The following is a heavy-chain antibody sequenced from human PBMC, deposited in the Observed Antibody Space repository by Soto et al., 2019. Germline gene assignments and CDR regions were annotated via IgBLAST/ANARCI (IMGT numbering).Heavy chain of an antibody. Sequence: SETLSLTCTVSGRSMSGYYWSWIRQPAGERLEWIGRIYTSGTTDFNPSLKGRVTMSVDTSKDQFSLKLTSVTAADTALYYCAREDYYDTGYYVVWGQGTQVTVS. CDR3: AREDYYDTGYYVV. CDR2: IYTSGTT. D-gene: IGHD3-9*01. J-gene: IGHJ4*02. V-gene: IGHV4-4*07. CDR1: GRSMSGYY.